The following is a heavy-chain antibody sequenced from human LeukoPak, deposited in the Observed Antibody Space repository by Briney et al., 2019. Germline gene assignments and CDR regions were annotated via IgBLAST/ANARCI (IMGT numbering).Heavy chain of an antibody. CDR2: FDSENGET. J-gene: IGHJ4*02. D-gene: IGHD6-19*01. CDR1: GYTLTAFP. V-gene: IGHV1-24*01. Sequence: ASVKVSCKVSGYTLTAFPMHWVRQAPGKGLEWMGGFDSENGETIYAQKFQGRVTMTEDTSIVTAYMELSSLRSEDTALYYCTSLLADLQGYYFDYWGQGTLVTVSS. CDR3: TSLLADLQGYYFDY.